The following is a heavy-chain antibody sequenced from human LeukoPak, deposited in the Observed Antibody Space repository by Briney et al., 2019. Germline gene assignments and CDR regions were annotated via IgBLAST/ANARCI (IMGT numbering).Heavy chain of an antibody. CDR2: INPSGGST. D-gene: IGHD2-2*01. CDR1: GGTFSSYA. V-gene: IGHV1-46*01. Sequence: ASVKVSCKASGGTFSSYAISWVRQAPGQGLEWMGIINPSGGSTSYAQKFQGRVTMTRDTSTSTVYMELSSLRSEDTAVYYCARANVPAAANWFDPWGQGTLVTVSS. J-gene: IGHJ5*02. CDR3: ARANVPAAANWFDP.